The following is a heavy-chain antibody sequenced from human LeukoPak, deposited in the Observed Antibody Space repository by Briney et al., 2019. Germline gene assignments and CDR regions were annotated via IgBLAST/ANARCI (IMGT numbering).Heavy chain of an antibody. CDR2: IYYGGST. CDR1: GDSISSGNY. J-gene: IGHJ6*02. V-gene: IGHV4-61*01. D-gene: IGHD3-22*01. Sequence: SETLSLTCTVSGDSISSGNYWGWIRQPPGKGLEWIGYIYYGGSTNYNPSLKSRVTISVDTSKNQFSLKLSSVTAADTAVYYCAREYYYDSSGPQGMDVWGQGTTVTVSS. CDR3: AREYYYDSSGPQGMDV.